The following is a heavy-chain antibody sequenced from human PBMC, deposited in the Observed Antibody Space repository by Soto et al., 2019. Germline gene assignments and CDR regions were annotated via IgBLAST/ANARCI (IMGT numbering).Heavy chain of an antibody. D-gene: IGHD6-13*01. CDR3: TRSPGIAAAGTFDY. CDR2: IIPIFGTA. Sequence: QVQLVQSGAEVKKPGSSVKVSCKASGGTFSSYAISWVRQAPGQGLEWMGGIIPIFGTANYAQKFQGRVTITADESTSKAYMEMSSLRSEDTAVYYCTRSPGIAAAGTFDYWGQGTLVTVSS. V-gene: IGHV1-69*01. J-gene: IGHJ4*02. CDR1: GGTFSSYA.